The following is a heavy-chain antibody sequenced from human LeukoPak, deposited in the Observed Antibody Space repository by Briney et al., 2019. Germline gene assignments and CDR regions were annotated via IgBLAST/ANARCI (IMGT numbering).Heavy chain of an antibody. CDR3: AGDDLSSGYFVY. D-gene: IGHD3-22*01. J-gene: IGHJ4*02. CDR1: GGTFSSYA. Sequence: ASVKVSCKASGGTFSSYAISWVRQAPGQGLEWMGGIIPIFGTANYAQKFQGRVTITTDESTSTAYMGLSSLRSEDTAVYFCAGDDLSSGYFVYWGQDTLVTLFS. V-gene: IGHV1-69*05. CDR2: IIPIFGTA.